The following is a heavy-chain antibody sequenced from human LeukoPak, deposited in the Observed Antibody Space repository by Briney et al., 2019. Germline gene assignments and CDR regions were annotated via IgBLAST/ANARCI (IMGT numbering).Heavy chain of an antibody. CDR1: GFSFDDYA. D-gene: IGHD5-18*01. Sequence: GRSLRLSCAASGFSFDDYAMHWVRQAPGKGLEWVSGISWNSGSIGYADSVKGRFTISRGNAKNSLYLQMNSLRAEDTALYYCAKDGGASGYSYAFDYWGQGTLVTVSS. J-gene: IGHJ4*02. CDR2: ISWNSGSI. V-gene: IGHV3-9*01. CDR3: AKDGGASGYSYAFDY.